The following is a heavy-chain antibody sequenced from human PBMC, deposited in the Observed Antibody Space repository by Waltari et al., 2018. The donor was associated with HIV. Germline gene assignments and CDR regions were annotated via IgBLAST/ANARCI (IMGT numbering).Heavy chain of an antibody. V-gene: IGHV3-64*01. D-gene: IGHD3-10*01. CDR2: ISSNGGSK. CDR1: GFTFSSYA. Sequence: EVQLVESGGGLVQPGGSLRLSCAASGFTFSSYAMHWVRQAPGKGLEYVSAISSNGGSKYYANSVKGRFTISRDNSKNTLYLQMGSLRAEDMAVYYCASSSRYGSGRGYYYYGMDVWGQGTTVTVSS. J-gene: IGHJ6*02. CDR3: ASSSRYGSGRGYYYYGMDV.